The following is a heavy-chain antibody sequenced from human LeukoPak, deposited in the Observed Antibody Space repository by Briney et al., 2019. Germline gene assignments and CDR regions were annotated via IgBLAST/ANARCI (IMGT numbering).Heavy chain of an antibody. CDR1: GFSLNTSGMC. D-gene: IGHD6-6*01. V-gene: IGHV2-70*11. CDR2: IDWDDAK. J-gene: IGHJ4*02. Sequence: FGPALVKPTQTLTLTCTFSGFSLNTSGMCVVWIRQPPGKALEWLARIDWDDAKYYSTSLKTRLTISKDTSKNQVVLTMTNMDPVDTATYYCARLYSSSSGLFDSWGQGTLVTVSS. CDR3: ARLYSSSSGLFDS.